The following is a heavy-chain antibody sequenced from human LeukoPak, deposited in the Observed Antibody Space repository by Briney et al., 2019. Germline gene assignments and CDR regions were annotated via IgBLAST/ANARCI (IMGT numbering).Heavy chain of an antibody. J-gene: IGHJ4*02. D-gene: IGHD3-22*01. V-gene: IGHV1-69*04. Sequence: SVKVSCKASGGTFSSYAISWVRQAPGQGLEWMGRIIPILGIANYAQKFQGRVTITADKSTSTAYMELSSPRSEDMAVYYCAREGLTYYYDSSGYYPYWGQGTLVTVSS. CDR2: IIPILGIA. CDR1: GGTFSSYA. CDR3: AREGLTYYYDSSGYYPY.